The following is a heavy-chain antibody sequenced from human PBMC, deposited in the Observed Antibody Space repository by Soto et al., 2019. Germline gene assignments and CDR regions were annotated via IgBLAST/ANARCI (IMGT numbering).Heavy chain of an antibody. J-gene: IGHJ4*02. V-gene: IGHV5-51*01. CDR2: IYPGDSDT. CDR1: GDSCTSYW. Sequence: ESLKNSCKGSGDSCTSYWIGWVRQMPGKGLEWMGIIYPGDSDTRYSPSFQGQVTISADKSISTAYLQWSSLKASDTAMYYCARHITIFGVVIGGFDYWGQGTLVTVSS. CDR3: ARHITIFGVVIGGFDY. D-gene: IGHD3-3*01.